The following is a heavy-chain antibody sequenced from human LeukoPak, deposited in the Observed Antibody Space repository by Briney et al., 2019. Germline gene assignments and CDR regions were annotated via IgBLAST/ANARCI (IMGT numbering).Heavy chain of an antibody. D-gene: IGHD2-2*01. Sequence: SSETLSLTCTVSGGSIGSSSYYWGWIRQPPGKGLEWIGSIYYTGSTYYNPSLKSRLTISVDTSKNQFSLKLSSVTAADTAVYYCARPAGTDQLPYYFDYWGQGTLVAVSS. CDR2: IYYTGST. CDR1: GGSIGSSSYY. V-gene: IGHV4-39*01. CDR3: ARPAGTDQLPYYFDY. J-gene: IGHJ4*02.